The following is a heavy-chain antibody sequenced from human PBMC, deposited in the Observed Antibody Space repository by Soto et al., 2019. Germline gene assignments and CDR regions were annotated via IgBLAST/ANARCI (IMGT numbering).Heavy chain of an antibody. V-gene: IGHV3-48*03. CDR2: ISSSGSTI. Sequence: EVQLVESGGGLVQPGGSLRLSCATSGFTFSSYEMNWVRQAPGKGLEWVSYISSSGSTIYYADSVKGRFTISRDNAKNSLYLQMDSLRAEDTAVYYCARDQEAGSFSPYYHGMDVWGQGTTVTVSS. CDR3: ARDQEAGSFSPYYHGMDV. CDR1: GFTFSSYE. J-gene: IGHJ6*02. D-gene: IGHD6-13*01.